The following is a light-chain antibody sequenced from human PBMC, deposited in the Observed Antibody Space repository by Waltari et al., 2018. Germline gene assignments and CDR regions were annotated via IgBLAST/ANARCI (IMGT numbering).Light chain of an antibody. CDR1: SSDIGNYNFF. CDR3: CSYGVRVF. V-gene: IGLV2-23*01. Sequence: QSALTQPASVSGSPGQSFTTSCTGTSSDIGNYNFFVSWYQHRPGEAPKLIIYEGNVRPSGVSDRFSGSKSGNAASLTISGLQAEDEAHYCCCSYGVRVFFGGGTKLTVL. CDR2: EGN. J-gene: IGLJ2*01.